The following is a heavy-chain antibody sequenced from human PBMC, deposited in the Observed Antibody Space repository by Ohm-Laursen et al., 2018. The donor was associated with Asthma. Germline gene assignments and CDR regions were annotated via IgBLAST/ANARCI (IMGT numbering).Heavy chain of an antibody. V-gene: IGHV1-69*01. CDR1: GGTFSSYA. CDR2: IIPIFGTA. J-gene: IGHJ6*02. D-gene: IGHD2-2*01. CDR3: ARVYCSSTSCYYYYGMDV. Sequence: SSVKVSCKASGGTFSSYAINWVRQAPGQGLEWMGGIIPIFGTANYAQKFQGRVTITADESTSTAYMELSSLRSEDTAVYYCARVYCSSTSCYYYYGMDVWGQGTTVTVSS.